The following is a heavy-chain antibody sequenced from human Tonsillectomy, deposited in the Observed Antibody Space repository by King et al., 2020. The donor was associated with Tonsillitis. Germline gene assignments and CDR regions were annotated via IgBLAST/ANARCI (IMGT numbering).Heavy chain of an antibody. Sequence: VQLQESGPGLVKPSETRSLTCTVSGGSVSSGSYYGSWMRQPPGKGREWIGDIYTSGSTNSNPSHKSLVTISVATSKNQFSLKLTPVTAADTAVYYCATYDFWSGVRFDYWGQRTLVTVSS. CDR2: IYTSGST. CDR1: GGSVSSGSYY. D-gene: IGHD3-3*01. CDR3: ATYDFWSGVRFDY. V-gene: IGHV4-61*01. J-gene: IGHJ4*02.